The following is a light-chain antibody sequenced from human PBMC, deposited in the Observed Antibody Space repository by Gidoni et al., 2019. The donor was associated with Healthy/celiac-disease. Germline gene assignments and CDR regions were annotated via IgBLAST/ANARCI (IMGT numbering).Light chain of an antibody. CDR3: QQYYSTPRT. CDR1: QSVLYSSNHKNY. Sequence: DNVMTQSPEPPAVSLGEGANLHCKSSQSVLYSSNHKNYLAWYQQKPGQPPKLLMYWASTRESGVPDRFSGSGSGTDFTLTISSLQAEDVAVYYCQQYYSTPRTFXQXTKVEIK. CDR2: WAS. J-gene: IGKJ1*01. V-gene: IGKV4-1*01.